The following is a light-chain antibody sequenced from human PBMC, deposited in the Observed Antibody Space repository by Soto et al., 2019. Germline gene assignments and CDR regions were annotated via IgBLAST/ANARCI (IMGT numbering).Light chain of an antibody. CDR1: QGTATY. CDR3: QQYNSLPLT. Sequence: DIQMTQSPSSLSATVGDRVTITCQASQGTATYLNWYQQKPGRAPKLLIYHASNLETGVPSRFSGGGYGTHFTFTISRLQPEDIATYYCQQYNSLPLTFAGGTKVGL. J-gene: IGKJ4*01. CDR2: HAS. V-gene: IGKV1-33*01.